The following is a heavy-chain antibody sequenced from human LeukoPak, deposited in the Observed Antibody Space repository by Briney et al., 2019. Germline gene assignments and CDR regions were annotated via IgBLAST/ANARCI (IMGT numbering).Heavy chain of an antibody. CDR3: ARVDGGSTGILHT. CDR1: GASISSYY. CDR2: FSTTWNT. D-gene: IGHD7-27*01. V-gene: IGHV4-4*07. J-gene: IGHJ5*02. Sequence: SETLSLTCSVSGASISSYYWTWIRQPAGKGLEWIGRFSTTWNTSYNPSLKSRVTMSVDTSKNQFSLRLSSVTAADTAVYYCARVDGGSTGILHTWGQGTLVTVSS.